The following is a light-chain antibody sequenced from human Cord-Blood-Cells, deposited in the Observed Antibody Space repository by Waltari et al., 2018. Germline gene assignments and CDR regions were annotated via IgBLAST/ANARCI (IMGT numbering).Light chain of an antibody. J-gene: IGLJ2*01. Sequence: QSALTQPASVSGSPGQSITISCTGTSSDVGSYNLVSWYQQHPGKAPKLMIYEGRKRPSGVSNRFSGSKYGKAASLTISGLQAEDEADYYCCSYAGSYVVFGGGTKLTVL. CDR1: SSDVGSYNL. V-gene: IGLV2-23*01. CDR2: EGR. CDR3: CSYAGSYVV.